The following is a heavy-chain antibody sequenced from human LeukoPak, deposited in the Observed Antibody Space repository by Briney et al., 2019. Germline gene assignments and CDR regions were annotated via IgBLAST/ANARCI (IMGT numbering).Heavy chain of an antibody. V-gene: IGHV3-48*01. D-gene: IGHD6-13*01. CDR2: ISSSSSTI. CDR3: ASTRHSSSWYPPSYFDY. CDR1: GFTFSSYS. J-gene: IGHJ4*02. Sequence: GGSLRLSCAASGFTFSSYSMNWVRQAPGKGLEWVSYISSSSSTIYYADSVKGRSTISRDNAKNSLYLQMNSLRAEDTAVYYCASTRHSSSWYPPSYFDYWGQGTLVTVSS.